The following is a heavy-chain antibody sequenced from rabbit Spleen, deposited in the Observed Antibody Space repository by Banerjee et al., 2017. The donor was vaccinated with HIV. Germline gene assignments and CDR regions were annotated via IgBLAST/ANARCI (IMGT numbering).Heavy chain of an antibody. CDR2: IYGGACST. J-gene: IGHJ4*01. CDR3: TRDSGSGHYIDCYFNL. D-gene: IGHD1-1*01. V-gene: IGHV1S7*01. Sequence: QLKESGGGLVTPGGSLTLSCKASGLTISSSYMNWVRQAPGKGLEWIGIIYGGACSTEYATWVNVPFTLSIDNAQSTVDLKITSLIAADTVTYFCTRDSGSGHYIDCYFNLWCQGTLVTVS. CDR1: GLTISSSY.